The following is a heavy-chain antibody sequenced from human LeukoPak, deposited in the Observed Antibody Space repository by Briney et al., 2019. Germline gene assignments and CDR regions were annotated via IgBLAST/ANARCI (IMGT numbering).Heavy chain of an antibody. CDR1: GSTFDDYA. CDR3: AKGRSYGSGNDY. D-gene: IGHD3-10*01. CDR2: ISWNSGSI. J-gene: IGHJ4*02. V-gene: IGHV3-9*01. Sequence: GGSLRLSCAASGSTFDDYAMHWVRQAPGKGLEWVSGISWNSGSIGYADSVKGRFTISRDNAKNSLNLQMNSLRAEDTALYYCAKGRSYGSGNDYWGQGTLVTVSS.